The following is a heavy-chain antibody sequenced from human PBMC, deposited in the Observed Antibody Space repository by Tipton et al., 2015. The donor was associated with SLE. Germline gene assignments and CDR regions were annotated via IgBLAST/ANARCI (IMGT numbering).Heavy chain of an antibody. V-gene: IGHV3-15*07. CDR1: GFTFNNAW. CDR2: IKSKTNGGTT. Sequence: SLRLSCAASGFTFNNAWMNWVRQAPGKGLEWVGRIKSKTNGGTTDYAAPVKDRFTISRDDSKNTLSLQMNSLRAEDTAVYYCVRRENGDYNGYWYFDLWGRGTLVTVSS. CDR3: VRRENGDYNGYWYFDL. D-gene: IGHD4-17*01. J-gene: IGHJ2*01.